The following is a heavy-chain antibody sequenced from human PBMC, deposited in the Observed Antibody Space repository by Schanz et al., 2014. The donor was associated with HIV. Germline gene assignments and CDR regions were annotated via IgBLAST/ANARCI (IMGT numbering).Heavy chain of an antibody. V-gene: IGHV1-46*01. CDR3: ARAPYTSGWYGVDY. CDR1: GGTFSSSA. CDR2: INPIGGST. D-gene: IGHD6-19*01. J-gene: IGHJ4*02. Sequence: QVQLVQSGAEVKMPGSSVKVSCKASGGTFSSSAISWVRQAPGQGFEWMAIINPIGGSTSYAQRLQGRVTMTRDTSTSTVYMELSSLRSEDTAVYYCARAPYTSGWYGVDYWGQGTLVTVSS.